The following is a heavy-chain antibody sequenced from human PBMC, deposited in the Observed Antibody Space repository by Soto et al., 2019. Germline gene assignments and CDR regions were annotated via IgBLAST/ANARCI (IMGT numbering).Heavy chain of an antibody. V-gene: IGHV1-3*01. CDR1: GYTFTSYA. CDR2: INAGNGNT. CDR3: ARTPGAYGDYARLYWYFDL. J-gene: IGHJ2*01. D-gene: IGHD4-17*01. Sequence: ASVKVSCKASGYTFTSYAMHWVRQAPGQRLEWMGWINAGNGNTKYSQKFQGRVTITRDTSASTAYMELSSLRSEDTAVYYCARTPGAYGDYARLYWYFDLWGRGTLVTVSS.